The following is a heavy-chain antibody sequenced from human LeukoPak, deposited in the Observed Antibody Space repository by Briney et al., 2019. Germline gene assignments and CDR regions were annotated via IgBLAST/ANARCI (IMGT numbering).Heavy chain of an antibody. D-gene: IGHD3-9*01. V-gene: IGHV3-48*03. CDR1: GFTFSSYE. CDR3: ARDRCARYFESHYCYGMDV. CDR2: ISSSGSTI. Sequence: GGSLRLSCAASGFTFSSYEMNWVRQAPGKGLEWVSYISSSGSTIYYADSVKGRFTISRDNAKNSLYLQMNSLRAEDTAVYYCARDRCARYFESHYCYGMDVWGKGTTVTVFS. J-gene: IGHJ6*04.